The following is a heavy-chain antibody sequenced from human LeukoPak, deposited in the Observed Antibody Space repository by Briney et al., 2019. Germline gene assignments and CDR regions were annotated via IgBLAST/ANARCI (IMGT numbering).Heavy chain of an antibody. J-gene: IGHJ3*02. Sequence: PGGSLRLSCAASGFTFSRYVMHWVRQAPGKGLEWVALTSGDESYNYHADSVKGRVTISRDNSKNTVYLQMNSLRTEDTAVYYCAREPHLILGVSNIGAFDIWGQGTMVTVSS. CDR1: GFTFSRYV. CDR3: AREPHLILGVSNIGAFDI. V-gene: IGHV3-30*04. D-gene: IGHD3-10*01. CDR2: TSGDESYN.